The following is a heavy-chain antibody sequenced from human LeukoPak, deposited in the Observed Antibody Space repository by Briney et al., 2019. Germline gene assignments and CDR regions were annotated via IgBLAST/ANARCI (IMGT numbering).Heavy chain of an antibody. Sequence: PSETLSLTCTVSGGSISTYYWSWIRQPPGKGLEWIGYIYHSGSTNYNPSLKSRVTISVDTSKNQFSLKLSSVTAADTAVYYCARGFCSGSNCLIFHFWGQGTLVTVSS. D-gene: IGHD2-15*01. J-gene: IGHJ4*02. CDR1: GGSISTYY. V-gene: IGHV4-59*01. CDR3: ARGFCSGSNCLIFHF. CDR2: IYHSGST.